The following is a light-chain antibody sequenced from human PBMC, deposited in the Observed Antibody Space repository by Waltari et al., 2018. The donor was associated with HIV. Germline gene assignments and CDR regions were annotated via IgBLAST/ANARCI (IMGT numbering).Light chain of an antibody. J-gene: IGKJ1*01. V-gene: IGKV3-15*01. Sequence: EIVMTQSPATLSVSPGVRTAPSCTASQSVSSNLAWYQQKPGQAPRLLIYDASTRATGIPARFSASGSGTEFSLTISSLQSEDFALYYCQQYNNWWTFGQGTKVEIK. CDR2: DAS. CDR1: QSVSSN. CDR3: QQYNNWWT.